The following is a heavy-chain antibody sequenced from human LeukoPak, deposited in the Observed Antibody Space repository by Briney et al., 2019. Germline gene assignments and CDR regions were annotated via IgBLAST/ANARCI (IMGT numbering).Heavy chain of an antibody. D-gene: IGHD3-10*01. CDR2: INTDGSST. J-gene: IGHJ3*02. CDR3: AGDVTMVRGAPNYAFDI. Sequence: GGSLRLSCAASGFTFSSYWMHWVRQAPGKGLVWVSRINTDGSSTSYADSVKGRFTISRDNAKNTLYLQMNSLRAEDTAVYYCAGDVTMVRGAPNYAFDIWGQGTMVTVSS. V-gene: IGHV3-74*01. CDR1: GFTFSSYW.